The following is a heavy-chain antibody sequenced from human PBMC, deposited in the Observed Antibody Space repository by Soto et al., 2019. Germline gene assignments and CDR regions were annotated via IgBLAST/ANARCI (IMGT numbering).Heavy chain of an antibody. D-gene: IGHD2-15*01. V-gene: IGHV4-30-4*01. CDR3: ASVVVGYGGNIYWYFDL. J-gene: IGHJ2*01. Sequence: QVQLQESGPGLVKPSQTLSLTCTVSGGSISSGDYYWSWIRQPPGKSLEWTGYIYYSGSTYYNPSVTSRVTITVDTSKHQFALTVRSVPAADTAVDYRASVVVGYGGNIYWYFDLWGRGTLVTVAS. CDR1: GGSISSGDYY. CDR2: IYYSGST.